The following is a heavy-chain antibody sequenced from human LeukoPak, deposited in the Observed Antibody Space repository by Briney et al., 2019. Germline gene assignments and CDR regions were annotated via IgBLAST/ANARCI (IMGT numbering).Heavy chain of an antibody. D-gene: IGHD3-16*01. V-gene: IGHV4-34*01. CDR2: INHSGST. Sequence: SETLSLTCAVYGGSFSGYYWSWIRQPPGKGLEWIGEINHSGSTNYNPSLKSRVTISVDTSKNQFSLKLSSVTAADTAVYYCARGAGGNFDYWGQGTLVTVSS. CDR3: ARGAGGNFDY. J-gene: IGHJ4*02. CDR1: GGSFSGYY.